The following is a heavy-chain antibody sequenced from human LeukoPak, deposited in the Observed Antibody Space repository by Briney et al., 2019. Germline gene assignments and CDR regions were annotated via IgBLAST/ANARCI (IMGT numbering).Heavy chain of an antibody. CDR1: GFTFDDYA. CDR3: AKNYVAYYFRAFVL. D-gene: IGHD1-26*01. V-gene: IGHV3-9*01. CDR2: ISWNRGSK. Sequence: PGRSLRLSCAASGFTFDDYAMHWVRQAPGKGLEWVSGISWNRGSKGYADSVKGRFTISRDNSKNSLYLQMNSLRAEDTVLYYCAKNYVAYYFRAFVLWGRGALVAVSS. J-gene: IGHJ2*01.